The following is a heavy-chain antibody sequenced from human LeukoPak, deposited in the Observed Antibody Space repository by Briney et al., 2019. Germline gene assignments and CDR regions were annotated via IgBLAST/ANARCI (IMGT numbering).Heavy chain of an antibody. CDR3: ARGNYGNWLEY. V-gene: IGHV3-74*01. J-gene: IGHJ4*02. CDR1: GITFSTNW. Sequence: GGSLRLSCVASGITFSTNWMHWLRQVPGKGPLWVSRINPDGSTTGYADSVKGRFTISRDNAKNTLDLQMVSLRAEDAAVYYCARGNYGNWLEYWGQGALVTVSS. D-gene: IGHD4-11*01. CDR2: INPDGSTT.